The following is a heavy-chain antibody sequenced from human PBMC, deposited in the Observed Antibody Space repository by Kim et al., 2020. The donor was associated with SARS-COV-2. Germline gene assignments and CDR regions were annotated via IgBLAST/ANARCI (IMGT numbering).Heavy chain of an antibody. CDR1: GGSISSYY. CDR2: IYYSGST. D-gene: IGHD6-6*01. CDR3: ARQYGAARRGFDY. J-gene: IGHJ4*02. Sequence: SETLSLTCTVSGGSISSYYWSWIRQPPGKGLEWIGYIYYSGSTNYNPSLKSRVTISVDTSKNQFSLKLSSVTAADTAVYYCARQYGAARRGFDYWGQGTLVTVSS. V-gene: IGHV4-59*08.